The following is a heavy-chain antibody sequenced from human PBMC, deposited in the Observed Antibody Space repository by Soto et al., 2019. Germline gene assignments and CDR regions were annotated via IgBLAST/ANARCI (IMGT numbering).Heavy chain of an antibody. Sequence: SVKVSCKASGGTFSSYAISWVRQAPGQGLEWMGGIIPIFGTANYAQKFQGRVTITADESTSTAYMELSSLRSEDTAVYYCARDHPPLGGSSLRWFDPWGQGTLVTVSS. J-gene: IGHJ5*02. CDR3: ARDHPPLGGSSLRWFDP. D-gene: IGHD1-26*01. CDR1: GGTFSSYA. V-gene: IGHV1-69*13. CDR2: IIPIFGTA.